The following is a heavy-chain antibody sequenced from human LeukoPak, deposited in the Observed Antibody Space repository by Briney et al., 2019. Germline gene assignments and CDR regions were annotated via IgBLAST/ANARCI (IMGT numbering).Heavy chain of an antibody. CDR3: ARRSHMTYGSFDF. CDR2: INTDGSTI. D-gene: IGHD3-10*01. CDR1: GFNLSSYW. Sequence: GGSLRLSCEASGFNLSSYWMHWVRQAPGKGLEWISYINTDGSTIYEADSVKGRFTISRDNAKNSLYLQMNSLRAEDTAIYYCARRSHMTYGSFDFWGQGTLVTVSS. J-gene: IGHJ4*02. V-gene: IGHV3-48*04.